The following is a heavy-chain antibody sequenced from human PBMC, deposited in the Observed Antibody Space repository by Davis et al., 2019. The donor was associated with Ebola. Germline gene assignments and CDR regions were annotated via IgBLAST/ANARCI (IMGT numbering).Heavy chain of an antibody. CDR3: ARGVITFGGVIGIYGMDV. CDR2: ISAYNGNT. V-gene: IGHV1-18*01. CDR1: GYTFTSYG. Sequence: AASVKVSCKASGYTFTSYGISWVRQAPGQGLEWMGWISAYNGNTNYAQKLQGRVTMTTDTSTSTAYMELRSLRSDDTAVYYCARGVITFGGVIGIYGMDVWGKGTTVTVSS. J-gene: IGHJ6*04. D-gene: IGHD3-16*01.